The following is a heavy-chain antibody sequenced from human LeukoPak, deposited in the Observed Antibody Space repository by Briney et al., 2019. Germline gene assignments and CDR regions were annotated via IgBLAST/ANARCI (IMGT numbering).Heavy chain of an antibody. CDR1: GFTFSSYA. Sequence: GGSLRLSCAASGFTFSSYAMNWVRQAPGKGLEWVSVISGSGGSTYYADSVKGRFTISRDNSKSTLYLQMNSLRAEDTAVYYCASRSYGTVAGGALDYWGQGTLVTVSS. CDR3: ASRSYGTVAGGALDY. J-gene: IGHJ4*02. D-gene: IGHD6-19*01. V-gene: IGHV3-23*01. CDR2: ISGSGGST.